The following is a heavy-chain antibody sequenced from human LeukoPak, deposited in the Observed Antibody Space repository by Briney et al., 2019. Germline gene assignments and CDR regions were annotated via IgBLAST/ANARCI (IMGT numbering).Heavy chain of an antibody. CDR1: GFTFSSYA. Sequence: GGSLRLSCAASGFTFSSYAMSWVRQAPGKGLEWVSAISGSGGSTYYADSVKGRFTISRDNSKNTLYLQMNSLRAEDTAVYYCAKGDYDILTGYYTGEVGLDYWGQGTLVTVPS. J-gene: IGHJ4*02. D-gene: IGHD3-9*01. CDR3: AKGDYDILTGYYTGEVGLDY. V-gene: IGHV3-23*01. CDR2: ISGSGGST.